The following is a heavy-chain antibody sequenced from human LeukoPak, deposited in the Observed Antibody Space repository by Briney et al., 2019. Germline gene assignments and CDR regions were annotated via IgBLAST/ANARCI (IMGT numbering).Heavy chain of an antibody. CDR2: ISGGGGST. Sequence: GGSLRLSCAASGFTFGTYAMSRVRQAPGKGLEWISSISGGGGSTNYADSVKGRFTISRDNAKNTVYLQMNSLRAEDTAVYYCARDRGALDYWGQGTLVTVSS. CDR1: GFTFGTYA. CDR3: ARDRGALDY. J-gene: IGHJ4*02. V-gene: IGHV3-23*01.